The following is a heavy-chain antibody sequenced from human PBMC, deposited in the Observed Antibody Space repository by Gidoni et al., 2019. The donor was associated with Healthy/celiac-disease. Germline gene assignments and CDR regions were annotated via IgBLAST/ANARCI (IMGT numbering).Heavy chain of an antibody. CDR1: GCTFSSYS. D-gene: IGHD3-3*01. V-gene: IGHV3-48*01. CDR3: ARGPYDFWSGYYPSYYFAY. J-gene: IGHJ4*02. CDR2: ISSSSSTI. Sequence: EVQLVESGGGLVQPGGSLRLACAASGCTFSSYSITWVRQAPGKGLEWVSYISSSSSTIYYADSVKGRFTISRDNAKNSLYLQMNSLRAEDTAVYYCARGPYDFWSGYYPSYYFAYWGQGTLVTVSS.